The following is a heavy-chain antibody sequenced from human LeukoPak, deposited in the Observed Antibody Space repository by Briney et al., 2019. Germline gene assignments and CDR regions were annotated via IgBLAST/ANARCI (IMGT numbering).Heavy chain of an antibody. V-gene: IGHV3-23*01. CDR2: ISGSGRST. Sequence: GSLRLSCAASGFTFSSYAMSWVRQAPGKGLEWVSAISGSGRSTFYADSVKGRFTISRDNSKNTLYLQMNSLRAEDTALYYCAKDPSFYCTGGSCHSKYYFDDWGQGTLVTVSS. D-gene: IGHD2-15*01. CDR1: GFTFSSYA. CDR3: AKDPSFYCTGGSCHSKYYFDD. J-gene: IGHJ4*02.